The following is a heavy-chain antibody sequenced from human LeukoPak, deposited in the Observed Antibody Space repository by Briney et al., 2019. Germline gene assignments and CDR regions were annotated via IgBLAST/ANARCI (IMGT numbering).Heavy chain of an antibody. V-gene: IGHV3-9*01. CDR3: TKGPTGLAFFDF. Sequence: SLRLSCAASGLTFDDYAMRGVRQAPGKGLEWVSGIGWNSVSIGYADSVKGRFTISRDNAKNSLFLQMNSLRAEDTALYYCTKGPTGLAFFDFWGQGTLVTVSS. J-gene: IGHJ4*02. CDR2: IGWNSVSI. CDR1: GLTFDDYA. D-gene: IGHD2-21*01.